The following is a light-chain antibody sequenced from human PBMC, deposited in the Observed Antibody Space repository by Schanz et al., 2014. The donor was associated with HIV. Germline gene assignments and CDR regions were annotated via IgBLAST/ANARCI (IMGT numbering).Light chain of an antibody. V-gene: IGLV2-14*03. CDR1: SSDIGSYNY. CDR2: DVG. Sequence: QSVLTQPASVSGSPGQSITISCTGTSSDIGSYNYVSWFQQHPGKAPKLMIYDVGNRPSGVSNRFSGSKSGNTASLTISGLQAEDEADYYCSSYTSSSTVFGGGTKLTVL. J-gene: IGLJ3*02. CDR3: SSYTSSSTV.